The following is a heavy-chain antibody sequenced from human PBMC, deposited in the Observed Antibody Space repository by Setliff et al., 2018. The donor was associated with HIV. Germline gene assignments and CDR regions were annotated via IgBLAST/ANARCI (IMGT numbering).Heavy chain of an antibody. CDR1: GGSFSNYY. Sequence: ETLSLTCAVYGGSFSNYYWSWIRQIPGKGLEWIGEVVEEGHTNYNPSLKSRVTISVDTSKKQFSLKVASVTAADTGVYFCARGWDCGDNSCLLRLYYHYGMDAWGPGTAVTVSS. J-gene: IGHJ6*02. D-gene: IGHD2-21*01. V-gene: IGHV4-34*01. CDR3: ARGWDCGDNSCLLRLYYHYGMDA. CDR2: VVEEGHT.